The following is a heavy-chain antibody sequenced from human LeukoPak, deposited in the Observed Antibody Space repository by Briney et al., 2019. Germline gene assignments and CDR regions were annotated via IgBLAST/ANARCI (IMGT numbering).Heavy chain of an antibody. CDR3: ARDPAGAFDI. Sequence: GGSLRLSCAASGFTFSSYSMNWVRQAPGKGLEWVSYISSSSSTIYYADSVKGRFTISRDNAKNTLYLQMNSLRAEDTAVYYCARDPAGAFDIWGQGTMVTVSS. CDR2: ISSSSSTI. CDR1: GFTFSSYS. V-gene: IGHV3-48*04. J-gene: IGHJ3*02.